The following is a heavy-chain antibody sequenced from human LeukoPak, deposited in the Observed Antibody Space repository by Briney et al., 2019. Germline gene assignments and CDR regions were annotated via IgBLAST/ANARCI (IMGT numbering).Heavy chain of an antibody. CDR3: ARDRDTYYYGSGSYQH. Sequence: SETLSLTCTVSGYSISSGYYWDWIRQPPGKGLEWIGSIYHSGSTYYNPSLKSRVTISVDTSKNQFSLKLSSVTAADTAVYYCARDRDTYYYGSGSYQHWGQGTLVTVSS. D-gene: IGHD3-10*01. V-gene: IGHV4-38-2*02. CDR2: IYHSGST. CDR1: GYSISSGYY. J-gene: IGHJ4*02.